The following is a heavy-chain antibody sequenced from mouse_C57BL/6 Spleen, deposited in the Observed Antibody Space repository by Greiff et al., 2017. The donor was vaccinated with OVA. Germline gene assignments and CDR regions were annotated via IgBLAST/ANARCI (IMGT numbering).Heavy chain of an antibody. CDR1: GYTFTDYY. D-gene: IGHD1-1*01. CDR2: INPYNGGT. CDR3: ARVHYYGSSLDY. J-gene: IGHJ2*01. Sequence: EVQLQQSGPVLVKPGASVKMSCKASGYTFTDYYMNWVKQSHGKSLEWIGVINPYNGGTSYNQKFKGKATLTVDKSSSTAYMELNSLTSEDSAVYYCARVHYYGSSLDYWGQGTTLIVSS. V-gene: IGHV1-19*01.